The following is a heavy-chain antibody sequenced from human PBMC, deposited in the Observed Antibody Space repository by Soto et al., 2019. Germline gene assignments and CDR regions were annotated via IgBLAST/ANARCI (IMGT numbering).Heavy chain of an antibody. CDR2: INPSGGST. J-gene: IGHJ6*02. D-gene: IGHD3-22*01. CDR3: ARDGTYDRHYYYGMDV. CDR1: GYTFTSYY. V-gene: IGHV1-46*01. Sequence: QVQLVQSGAEVKKPGASVKVSCKASGYTFTSYYMHWVRQAPGQGLEWMGIINPSGGSTSYAQKYQRRVTIPRDTATSTVYMELSSLRSEHTAVYYCARDGTYDRHYYYGMDVWGQGTTVTVSS.